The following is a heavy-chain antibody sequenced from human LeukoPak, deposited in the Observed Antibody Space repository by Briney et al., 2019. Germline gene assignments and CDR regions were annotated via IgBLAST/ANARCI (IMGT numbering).Heavy chain of an antibody. V-gene: IGHV4-61*02. CDR1: GGSISSGSYY. CDR2: IYTSGST. J-gene: IGHJ4*02. CDR3: ARVPSSSWLYYFDY. Sequence: PSETLSLTCTVSGGSISSGSYYWSWIRQPAGKGLEWIGRIYTSGSTNYNPSLKSRVTISVDTSKNQFSLKLSSVTAADTAVYYCARVPSSSWLYYFDYWGQGTLVTVSS. D-gene: IGHD6-13*01.